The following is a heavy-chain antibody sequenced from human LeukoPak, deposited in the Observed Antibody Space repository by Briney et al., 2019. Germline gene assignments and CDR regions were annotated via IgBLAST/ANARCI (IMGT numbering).Heavy chain of an antibody. CDR2: IYYSGST. V-gene: IGHV4-34*01. J-gene: IGHJ4*02. CDR3: ARLKGVAQADYFDY. D-gene: IGHD3-3*01. CDR1: GGSFSGYY. Sequence: SDTLSLIRSVYGGSFSGYYWSWIRQHPGKALEWIGYIYYSGSTYYNPSLKTRVPISVDMYKTHFPLKLSSVTAGDTGVYYCARLKGVAQADYFDYWGQGTLVTVPS.